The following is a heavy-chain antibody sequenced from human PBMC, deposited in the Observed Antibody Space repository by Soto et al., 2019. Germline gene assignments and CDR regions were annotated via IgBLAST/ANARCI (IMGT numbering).Heavy chain of an antibody. V-gene: IGHV1-18*01. CDR2: ISAYNGNT. Sequence: ASVKVSCKASGYTFTSYGISWVRQAPGQGLEWMGWISAYNGNTNYAQKLQGRVTMTTDTSTSTAYMELRSLRSDDTAVYYCARDRGKHYYDSSGYPTLWGQGTMVTVYS. J-gene: IGHJ4*02. CDR1: GYTFTSYG. CDR3: ARDRGKHYYDSSGYPTL. D-gene: IGHD3-22*01.